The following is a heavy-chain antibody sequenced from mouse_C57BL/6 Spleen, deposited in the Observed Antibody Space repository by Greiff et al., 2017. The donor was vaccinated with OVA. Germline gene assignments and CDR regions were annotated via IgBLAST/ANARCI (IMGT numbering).Heavy chain of an antibody. D-gene: IGHD1-1*01. CDR2: IYPGSGNT. CDR1: GYTFTDYY. V-gene: IGHV1-76*01. Sequence: QVHEKQSGAELVRPGASVKLSCKASGYTFTDYYINWVKQRPGQGLEWIARIYPGSGNTYYNEKFKGKATLTAEKSSSTAYMHLSILTSDYSSVYFCAWWLITTVLDFWGQGTSVPVSS. CDR3: AWWLITTVLDF. J-gene: IGHJ4*01.